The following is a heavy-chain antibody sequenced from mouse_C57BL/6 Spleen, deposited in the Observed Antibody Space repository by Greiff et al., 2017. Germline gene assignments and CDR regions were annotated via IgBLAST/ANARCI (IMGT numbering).Heavy chain of an antibody. CDR3: ARLVIYDGYPYAMDY. V-gene: IGHV1-18*01. CDR1: GYTFTDYN. D-gene: IGHD2-3*01. CDR2: INPNNGGT. Sequence: EVKLQQSGPELVKPGASVKIPCKASGYTFTDYNMDWVKQSHGKSLEWIGDINPNNGGTIYNQKFKGKATLTVDKSSSTAYMELRSLTSEDTAVYYCARLVIYDGYPYAMDYWGQGTSVTVSS. J-gene: IGHJ4*01.